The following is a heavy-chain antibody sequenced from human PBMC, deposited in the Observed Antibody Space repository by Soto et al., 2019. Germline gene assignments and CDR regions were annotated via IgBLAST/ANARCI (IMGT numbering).Heavy chain of an antibody. D-gene: IGHD3-10*01. CDR2: SYYRSKWYN. V-gene: IGHV6-1*01. CDR3: ARDKGYLLYNWFDP. Sequence: SQTLSLTCAISGHSVSSNSAAWTWSSQSPSRGLEWLGRSYYRSKWYNDYAVSVKSRISINPDTSKNQFSLQLNSVTPDDTAVYYCARDKGYLLYNWFDPWGQGTLVTVS. CDR1: GHSVSSNSAA. J-gene: IGHJ5*02.